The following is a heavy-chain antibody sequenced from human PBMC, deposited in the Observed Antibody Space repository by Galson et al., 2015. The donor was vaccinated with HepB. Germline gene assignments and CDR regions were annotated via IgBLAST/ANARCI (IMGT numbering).Heavy chain of an antibody. Sequence: SETLSLTCSVSGGSLSNRDYLWAWIRQSPGGGLEWIATIYFDGKSWYNPSLKSRVTIFQDSSKNEFYLKVTSVTAADTASYYCARDRKGYNLDAEYWGQGTLVTVSS. CDR2: IYFDGKS. J-gene: IGHJ4*02. V-gene: IGHV4-39*07. CDR3: ARDRKGYNLDAEY. D-gene: IGHD5-24*01. CDR1: GGSLSNRDYL.